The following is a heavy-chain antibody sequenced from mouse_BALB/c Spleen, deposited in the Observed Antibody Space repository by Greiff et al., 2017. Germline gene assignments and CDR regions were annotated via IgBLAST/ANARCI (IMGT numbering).Heavy chain of an antibody. CDR2: ISSGSSTI. CDR1: GFTFSSFG. Sequence: EVMLVESGGGLVQPGGSRKLSCAASGFTFSSFGMHWVRQAPEKGLEWVAYISSGSSTIYYADTVKGRFTISRDNPKNTLFLQMTSLRSEDTAMYDCARADGYYYYAMDYWGQGTSVTVSS. CDR3: ARADGYYYYAMDY. V-gene: IGHV5-17*02. D-gene: IGHD2-3*01. J-gene: IGHJ4*01.